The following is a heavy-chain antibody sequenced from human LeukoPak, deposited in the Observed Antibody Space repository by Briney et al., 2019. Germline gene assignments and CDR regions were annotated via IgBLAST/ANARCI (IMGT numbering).Heavy chain of an antibody. V-gene: IGHV3-23*01. CDR3: AKDPWIQLWLGAFDI. D-gene: IGHD5-18*01. Sequence: GGSLRLSCEASGFTFSTYAMMWVRQAPGKGLEWVSAMTVTGSGGATQYADSVKGRFTISRDDSKNTLYLQMNSLRAEDTAVYYCAKDPWIQLWLGAFDIWGQGTMVTVSS. J-gene: IGHJ3*02. CDR2: MTVTGSGGAT. CDR1: GFTFSTYA.